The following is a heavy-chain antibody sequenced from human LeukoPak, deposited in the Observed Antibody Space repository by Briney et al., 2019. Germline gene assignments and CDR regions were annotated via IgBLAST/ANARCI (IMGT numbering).Heavy chain of an antibody. CDR3: AREQGGGSGSYYNS. CDR2: ISSSSSTI. V-gene: IGHV3-48*01. Sequence: GGSLRLSRAASGFTFSSYSMNWVRQAPGKGLEWVSYISSSSSTIYYADSVKGRFTISRDNAKNSLYLQMNSLRAEDTAVYYCAREQGGGSGSYYNSWGQGTLVTVSS. J-gene: IGHJ5*02. CDR1: GFTFSSYS. D-gene: IGHD3-10*01.